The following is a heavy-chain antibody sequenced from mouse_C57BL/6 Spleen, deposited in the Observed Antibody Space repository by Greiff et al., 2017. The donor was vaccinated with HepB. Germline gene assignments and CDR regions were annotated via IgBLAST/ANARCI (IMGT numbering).Heavy chain of an antibody. V-gene: IGHV5-17*01. CDR3: ARRYDYEGYYFDY. Sequence: EVKLMESGGGLVKPGGSLKLSCAASGFTFSDYGMHWVRQAPEKGLEWVAYISSGSSTIYYADTVKGRFTISRDNAKNTLFLQMTSLRSEDTAMYYCARRYDYEGYYFDYWGQGTTLTVSS. J-gene: IGHJ2*01. CDR1: GFTFSDYG. D-gene: IGHD2-4*01. CDR2: ISSGSSTI.